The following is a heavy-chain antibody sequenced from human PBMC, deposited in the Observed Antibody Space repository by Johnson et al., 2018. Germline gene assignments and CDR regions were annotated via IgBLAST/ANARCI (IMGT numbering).Heavy chain of an antibody. V-gene: IGHV3-7*01. CDR3: TRRGRYSYAFNL. Sequence: VQLVESGGGLVQPGGSLRLSCAASGFTFSNYWMNWVRQAPGKGLEWVANIKQDESEKYYVDSVKGRFSISRDNAQNSLYLQMNSLRVEDTAVYYCTRRGRYSYAFNLWGQGTPVTVSS. J-gene: IGHJ5*02. D-gene: IGHD5-18*01. CDR2: IKQDESEK. CDR1: GFTFSNYW.